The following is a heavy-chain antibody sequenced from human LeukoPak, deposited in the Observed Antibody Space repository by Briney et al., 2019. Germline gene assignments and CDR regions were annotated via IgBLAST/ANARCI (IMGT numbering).Heavy chain of an antibody. J-gene: IGHJ6*02. Sequence: SETLSLTCTVSGGSITTFYWSWVRQPPGKGLEYIGHIDYSGRAKYNPSLKSRVTISVDTSKNQFSLKLSSVTAADTAIYYCARWRYLDVWGQGTTVAVSS. CDR2: IDYSGRA. CDR1: GGSITTFY. V-gene: IGHV4-59*01. D-gene: IGHD3-9*01. CDR3: ARWRYLDV.